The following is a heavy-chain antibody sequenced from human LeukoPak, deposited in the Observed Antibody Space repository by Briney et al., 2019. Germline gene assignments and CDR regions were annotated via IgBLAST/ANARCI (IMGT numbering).Heavy chain of an antibody. Sequence: PSETLSLTCTVSGGSISSSSYYWGWIRQPPGKGLEWIGSIYYSGSTYYNPSLKSRVTISVDRSKNQFSLELSSVTAADTAVYYCARGDSDYVPLDYWGQGTLVTVSS. CDR1: GGSISSSSYY. J-gene: IGHJ4*02. CDR3: ARGDSDYVPLDY. CDR2: IYYSGST. V-gene: IGHV4-39*07. D-gene: IGHD5-12*01.